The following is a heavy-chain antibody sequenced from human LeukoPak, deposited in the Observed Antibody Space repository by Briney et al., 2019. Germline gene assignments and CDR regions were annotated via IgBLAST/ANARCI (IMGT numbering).Heavy chain of an antibody. CDR2: IYYSGST. CDR1: GGSISSYY. J-gene: IGHJ5*02. V-gene: IGHV4-59*12. Sequence: SETLSLTCTVSGGSISSYYWSWIRQPPGKGLEWIGYIYYSGSTYYNPSLKSRVTISVDTSKNQFSLKLSSVTAADTAVYYCARSADGSGSYFLGYNWFDPWGQGTLVTVSS. D-gene: IGHD3-10*01. CDR3: ARSADGSGSYFLGYNWFDP.